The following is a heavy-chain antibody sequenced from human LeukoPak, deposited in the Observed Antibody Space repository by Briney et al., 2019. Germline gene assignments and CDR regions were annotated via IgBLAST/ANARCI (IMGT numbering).Heavy chain of an antibody. CDR3: ARYLAYSIGY. CDR1: GFTLSSYW. CDR2: IKQDGSEK. J-gene: IGHJ4*02. Sequence: GGSLRLSCAASGFTLSSYWMSWVRQAPGKGLEWVANIKQDGSEKYYVDSVKGRFTISRDNSKNTLYLQMNSLRAEDTAVYYCARYLAYSIGYWGQGTLVTVSS. V-gene: IGHV3-7*01. D-gene: IGHD4-11*01.